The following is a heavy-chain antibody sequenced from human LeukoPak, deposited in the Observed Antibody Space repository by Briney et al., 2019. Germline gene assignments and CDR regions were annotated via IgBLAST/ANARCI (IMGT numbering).Heavy chain of an antibody. CDR3: ARHLGRLLWFGD. D-gene: IGHD3-10*01. CDR1: GGSISSYY. CDR2: IYYSGST. V-gene: IGHV4-59*08. J-gene: IGHJ4*02. Sequence: SETLPLTCTVSGGSISSYYWSWIRQPPGKGLEWIGYIYYSGSTNYNPSLKSRVTISVDTSKNQFSLKLSSVTAADTAVYYCARHLGRLLWFGDWGQGTLVTVSS.